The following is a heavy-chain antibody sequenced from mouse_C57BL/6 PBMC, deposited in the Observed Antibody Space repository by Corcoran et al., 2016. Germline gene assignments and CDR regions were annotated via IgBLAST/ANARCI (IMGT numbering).Heavy chain of an antibody. CDR3: ARQPYDYEVSFAY. D-gene: IGHD2-4*01. J-gene: IGHJ3*01. CDR2: IYPGDGDT. CDR1: GYAFSSYW. Sequence: QVQLQQSGAELVKPGASVKISCKASGYAFSSYWMNWVKQRPGKGLEWIGQIYPGDGDTNYNGKFKGKATLTADKPSSTAYMQLSSLTSEDSAVYFCARQPYDYEVSFAYWGQGTLVTVSA. V-gene: IGHV1-80*01.